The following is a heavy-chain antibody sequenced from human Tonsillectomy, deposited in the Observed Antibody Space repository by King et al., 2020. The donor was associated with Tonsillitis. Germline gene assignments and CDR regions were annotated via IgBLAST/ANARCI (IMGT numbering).Heavy chain of an antibody. CDR2: NNPNSGGT. Sequence: QLVQSGAEVKKPGASVKVSCKASGYTFTVYYMHWVRQAPGQGLEWMGWNNPNSGGTNYAQKFQGRVTMTRDTSISTAYMELSRLRSDDTAVYYCARDPIEVVVAVTGSGWFDPWGQGTLVTVSS. CDR3: ARDPIEVVVAVTGSGWFDP. V-gene: IGHV1-2*02. CDR1: GYTFTVYY. D-gene: IGHD2-15*01. J-gene: IGHJ5*02.